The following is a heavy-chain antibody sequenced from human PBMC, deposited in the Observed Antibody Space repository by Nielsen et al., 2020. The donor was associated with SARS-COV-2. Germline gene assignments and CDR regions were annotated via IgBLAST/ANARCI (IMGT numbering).Heavy chain of an antibody. J-gene: IGHJ3*02. CDR1: GGSIGSYY. Sequence: SETLSLTCTVFGGSIGSYYWSWIRQPAGKGLEWIGRIFPTGNTNYNPSLKSRVTISVDTSKNQFSLKVTSVTAADTAVYYCARAPDIVQVPTATPIWGQGALVTVST. CDR2: IFPTGNT. V-gene: IGHV4-4*07. CDR3: ARAPDIVQVPTATPI. D-gene: IGHD2-15*01.